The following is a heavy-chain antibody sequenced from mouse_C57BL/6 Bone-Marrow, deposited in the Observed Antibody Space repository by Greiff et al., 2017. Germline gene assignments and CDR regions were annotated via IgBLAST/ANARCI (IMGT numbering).Heavy chain of an antibody. CDR3: AIVDGYYYAMDY. J-gene: IGHJ4*01. CDR2: INPSGSDT. CDR1: GYTFTSYW. V-gene: IGHV1-74*01. D-gene: IGHD2-3*01. Sequence: VQLQQPGAELVKPGASVKVSCKASGYTFTSYWMHWVNQRPGQGLEWIGRINPSGSDTNYTQKFKGKVTLTVDKSSSTDYMQLSSLTSEDSAVYYCAIVDGYYYAMDYWGQGTSVTVSS.